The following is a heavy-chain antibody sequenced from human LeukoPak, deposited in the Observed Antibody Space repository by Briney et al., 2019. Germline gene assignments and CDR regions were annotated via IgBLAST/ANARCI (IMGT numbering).Heavy chain of an antibody. V-gene: IGHV3-23*01. CDR2: ISGSGGST. CDR3: ANSHRHSFGELLYRSDSPYPSDY. CDR1: GFTFSSYA. D-gene: IGHD3-10*01. J-gene: IGHJ4*02. Sequence: GGSLRLSCAASGFTFSSYAMSWVRQAPGKGLEWVSAISGSGGSTYYADSVKGRFTISRDNSKNTLYLQMNSLRAEDTAVYYCANSHRHSFGELLYRSDSPYPSDYWGQGTLVTVSS.